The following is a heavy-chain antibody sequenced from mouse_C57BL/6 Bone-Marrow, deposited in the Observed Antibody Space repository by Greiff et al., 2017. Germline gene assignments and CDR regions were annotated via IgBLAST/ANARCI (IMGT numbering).Heavy chain of an antibody. D-gene: IGHD1-1*01. V-gene: IGHV14-4*01. CDR1: GFNIKDDY. Sequence: VQLQQSGAELVRPGASVKLSCTASGFNIKDDYMHWVKQRPEQGLEWIGWIDPENGDTEYASKFQGKATITAATSSNTAYLQLSSLTSEDTAVYYCTIYYYGSSYAMDYWGQGTSVTVSS. CDR2: IDPENGDT. J-gene: IGHJ4*01. CDR3: TIYYYGSSYAMDY.